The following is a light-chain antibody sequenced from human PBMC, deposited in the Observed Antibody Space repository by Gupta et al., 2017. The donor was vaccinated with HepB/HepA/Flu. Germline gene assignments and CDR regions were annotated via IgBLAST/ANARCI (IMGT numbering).Light chain of an antibody. Sequence: DIVMTQSPESLAVSLGERATINCKSSQSVFFSSNNKNYIAWYQRKPGQPPDLLIYWASTRESGVPDRFSGSGSGTNFTLTISSLQAEDMAIYYCQQYHSPPQTFGQGTKVEVK. CDR2: WAS. CDR1: QSVFFSSNNKNY. J-gene: IGKJ1*01. V-gene: IGKV4-1*01. CDR3: QQYHSPPQT.